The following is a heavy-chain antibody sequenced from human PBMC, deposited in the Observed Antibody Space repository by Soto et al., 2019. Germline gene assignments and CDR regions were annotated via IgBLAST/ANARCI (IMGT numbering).Heavy chain of an antibody. CDR2: TRNKANSYTT. D-gene: IGHD5-18*01. J-gene: IGHJ4*02. V-gene: IGHV3-72*01. CDR3: ATGTAMVDY. CDR1: GFTFSDHY. Sequence: EVQLVESGGGLVQPGGSLRLSCAASGFTFSDHYMDWVRQAPGKGLEWVGRTRNKANSYTTEYAASVKGRFTISRDDSKNSLYMQMNSLNTEDTAVYYCATGTAMVDYWGQGTLVTVSS.